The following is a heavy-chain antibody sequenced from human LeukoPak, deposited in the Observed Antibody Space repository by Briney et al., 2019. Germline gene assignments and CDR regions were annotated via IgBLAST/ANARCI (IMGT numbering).Heavy chain of an antibody. CDR1: GFTLSSYE. V-gene: IGHV3-23*01. D-gene: IGHD5-18*01. CDR3: ARWGKERGYSYGSFDY. CDR2: IDYSGGST. Sequence: GGSLRLSCTASGFTLSSYEMSWIRQAPGKGLEWVSSIDYSGGSTYYADSVKGRFTISRDNSKNTLYLQMNSLRAEDTAVYYCARWGKERGYSYGSFDYWGQGTLVTVSS. J-gene: IGHJ4*02.